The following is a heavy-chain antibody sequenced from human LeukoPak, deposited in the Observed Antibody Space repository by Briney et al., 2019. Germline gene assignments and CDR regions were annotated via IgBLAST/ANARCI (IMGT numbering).Heavy chain of an antibody. J-gene: IGHJ5*02. V-gene: IGHV3-53*01. CDR2: IYSGGST. CDR1: GFTVGSNY. D-gene: IGHD3-22*01. Sequence: GGSLRLSCAASGFTVGSNYMSWVRQAPGKGLEWVSVIYSGGSTYYADSVKGRFTISRDNSKNTLYLQMNSLRAEDTAVYYRAGFGTAYYDSSSYNWFDPWGQGTLVTVSS. CDR3: AGFGTAYYDSSSYNWFDP.